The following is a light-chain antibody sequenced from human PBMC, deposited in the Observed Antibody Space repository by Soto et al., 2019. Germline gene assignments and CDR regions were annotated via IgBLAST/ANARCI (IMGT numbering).Light chain of an antibody. CDR2: DAS. CDR1: QNISVW. Sequence: DIQMTQSPSTLSASVGDGVTITCRASQNISVWLAWYQQRPGKAPKFIIYDASKLETGVSSRFSGSGSGTEFTLTIRSLQPDDFATYYCQQYDSSSPTFGQGTKLEIK. CDR3: QQYDSSSPT. J-gene: IGKJ2*01. V-gene: IGKV1-5*01.